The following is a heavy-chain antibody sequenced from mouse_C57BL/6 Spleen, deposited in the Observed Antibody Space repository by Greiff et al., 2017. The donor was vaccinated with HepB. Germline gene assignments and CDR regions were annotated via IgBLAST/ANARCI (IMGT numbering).Heavy chain of an antibody. V-gene: IGHV1-26*01. J-gene: IGHJ1*03. D-gene: IGHD1-1*01. CDR2: INPNNGGT. CDR3: AKILRGYWYFDV. Sequence: EVQLQQSGPELVKPGASVKISCKASGYTFTDYYMNWVKQSHGKSLEWIGDINPNNGGTSYNQKFKGKATLTVDKSSSTAYMELRSLTSEDSAVYYCAKILRGYWYFDVWGTGTTVTVSS. CDR1: GYTFTDYY.